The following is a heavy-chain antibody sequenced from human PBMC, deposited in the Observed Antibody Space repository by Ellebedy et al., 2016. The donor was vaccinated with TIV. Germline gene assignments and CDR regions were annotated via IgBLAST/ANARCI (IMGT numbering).Heavy chain of an antibody. CDR3: AKDFISRDGFWEFDF. J-gene: IGHJ4*02. Sequence: PGGSLRLSCEASGFTLTTYAMSWVRQAPGKGLEWVSGLVGVSGRTLYADSVKGRFIISRDISRNTLYLQMNNLRVEDTATYFCAKDFISRDGFWEFDFWGQGTLVTVSS. CDR2: LVGVSGRT. V-gene: IGHV3-23*01. CDR1: GFTLTTYA. D-gene: IGHD5-24*01.